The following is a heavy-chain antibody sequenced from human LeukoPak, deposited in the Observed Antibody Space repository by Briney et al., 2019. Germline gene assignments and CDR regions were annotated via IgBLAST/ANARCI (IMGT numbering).Heavy chain of an antibody. CDR1: GYSISSGYY. CDR3: ASTRYCSSTSCYTGYFYYSYMDV. Sequence: PSETLSLTCAVSGYSISSGYYWGWIRQPPGKGLEWIGSIYHSGSTYYNPSLKSRVTIAVDTSKNQFSLKLSSVTAADTAVYYCASTRYCSSTSCYTGYFYYSYMDVWGKGATVTVSS. D-gene: IGHD2-2*02. CDR2: IYHSGST. J-gene: IGHJ6*03. V-gene: IGHV4-38-2*01.